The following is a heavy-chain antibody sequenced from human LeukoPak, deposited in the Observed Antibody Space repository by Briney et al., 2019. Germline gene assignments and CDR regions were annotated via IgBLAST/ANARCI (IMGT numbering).Heavy chain of an antibody. CDR3: AIGRYYDFWSGYVTFDY. D-gene: IGHD3-3*01. CDR2: INPNSGGT. J-gene: IGHJ4*02. CDR1: GYTFTGYY. V-gene: IGHV1-2*02. Sequence: ASVKVSCKASGYTFTGYYMHWVRQAPGQGLEWMGWINPNSGGTNYAQKFQGRVTMTRDTSISTAYMELSRLRSGDTAVYYCAIGRYYDFWSGYVTFDYWGQGTLVTVSS.